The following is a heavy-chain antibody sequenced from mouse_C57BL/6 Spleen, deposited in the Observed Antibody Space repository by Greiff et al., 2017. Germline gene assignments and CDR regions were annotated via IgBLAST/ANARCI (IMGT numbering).Heavy chain of an antibody. CDR2: IDPEDGET. CDR1: GFNIKDYY. V-gene: IGHV14-2*01. Sequence: VQLKESGAELVKPGASVKLSCTASGFNIKDYYMHWVKQRTEQGLEWIGRIDPEDGETKYAPKFQGKAPITADTSSNTAYLQLSSLTSEDTAVYYCATCYDGYYSWFAYWGQGTLVTVSA. D-gene: IGHD2-3*01. CDR3: ATCYDGYYSWFAY. J-gene: IGHJ3*01.